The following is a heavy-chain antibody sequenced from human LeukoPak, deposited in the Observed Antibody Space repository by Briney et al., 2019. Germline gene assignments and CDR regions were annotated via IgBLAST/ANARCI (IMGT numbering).Heavy chain of an antibody. CDR2: IHPSDGST. J-gene: IGHJ4*02. Sequence: ASVKVSCKASGYTFTNYFIHWVRQAPGQGLEYMGLIHPSDGSTAYAQKFQGRVTMTRDTSTRTVYMEMSSLRSEDTALYYCAREGSSSSWYRGFDYWGQGTLVTVSS. CDR1: GYTFTNYF. V-gene: IGHV1-46*01. CDR3: AREGSSSSWYRGFDY. D-gene: IGHD6-13*01.